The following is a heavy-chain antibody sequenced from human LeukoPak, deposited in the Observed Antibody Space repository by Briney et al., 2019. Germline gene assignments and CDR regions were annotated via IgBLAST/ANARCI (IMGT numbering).Heavy chain of an antibody. J-gene: IGHJ6*03. CDR1: GFTFSSYD. CDR3: VREQISVATIVYYYMDV. V-gene: IGHV3-23*01. Sequence: GGSLRLSCAASGFTFSSYDMTWVRQAPGRGLEWVSSIRPSGDNTYYGDSVKGRFTISRDNSKNTLYLQMNSLRAEDTAVYYCVREQISVATIVYYYMDVWGKGTTVTISS. CDR2: IRPSGDNT. D-gene: IGHD5-12*01.